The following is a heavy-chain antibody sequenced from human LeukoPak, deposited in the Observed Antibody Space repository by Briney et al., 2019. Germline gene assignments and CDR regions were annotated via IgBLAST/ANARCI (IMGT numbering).Heavy chain of an antibody. Sequence: PSETLSLTCTVSGGSISSSSYYWGWIRQPPGKGLEWIGSIYYSGSTYYNPSLKSRVTISVDTSKNQFSLKLSSVTAADTAVYYCARLELLWFGSFDYWGQGTLVTVSS. CDR3: ARLELLWFGSFDY. D-gene: IGHD3-10*01. J-gene: IGHJ4*02. CDR2: IYYSGST. V-gene: IGHV4-39*01. CDR1: GGSISSSSYY.